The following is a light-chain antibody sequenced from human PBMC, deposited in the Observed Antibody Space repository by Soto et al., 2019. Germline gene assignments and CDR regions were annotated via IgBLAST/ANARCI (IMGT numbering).Light chain of an antibody. CDR2: WAS. CDR1: QSVLYSSNNKNY. J-gene: IGKJ4*01. Sequence: DIVMTQSPDSLAVSLGERATINCKSSQSVLYSSNNKNYLSWYQQHPGQPPKLLIYWASTRESGVPDRFSGSGSGTDFTLTISSLQAEDVAVYYCQQYYSTPLTFGGGTKVDI. V-gene: IGKV4-1*01. CDR3: QQYYSTPLT.